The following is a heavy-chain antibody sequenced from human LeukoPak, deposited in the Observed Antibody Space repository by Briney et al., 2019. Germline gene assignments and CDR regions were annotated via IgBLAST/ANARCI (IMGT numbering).Heavy chain of an antibody. V-gene: IGHV1-69*05. J-gene: IGHJ4*02. Sequence: SVKVSCKASGGTFSSYAISWLRQAPGQGLEWMGRIIPIVGTANYAQKFQGRVTITTDESTSTAYMELSSLRSEDTAVYYCARDPVVAAHFDYWGQGTLVPVSS. CDR1: GGTFSSYA. CDR3: ARDPVVAAHFDY. CDR2: IIPIVGTA. D-gene: IGHD2-15*01.